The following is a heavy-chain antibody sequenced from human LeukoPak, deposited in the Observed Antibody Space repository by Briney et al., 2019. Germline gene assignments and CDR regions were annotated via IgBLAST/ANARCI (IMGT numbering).Heavy chain of an antibody. V-gene: IGHV1-2*02. CDR1: GYTFTGYY. CDR2: INPNSGGT. D-gene: IGHD3-3*01. Sequence: ASVKVSCKASGYTFTGYYMHWVRQAPGQGLEWMGWINPNSGGTNYAQKFQGRVTMTRDTSISTAYMELSRLRSDDTAVYYCARGVIYDFWSGYYTSEVYYMDVWGKGTTVTVSS. CDR3: ARGVIYDFWSGYYTSEVYYMDV. J-gene: IGHJ6*03.